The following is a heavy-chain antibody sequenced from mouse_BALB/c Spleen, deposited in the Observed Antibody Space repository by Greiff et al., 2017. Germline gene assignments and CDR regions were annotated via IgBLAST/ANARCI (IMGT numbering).Heavy chain of an antibody. Sequence: EVMLVESGGGLVQPGGSLKLSCAASGFTFSSYTMSWVRQTPEKRLEWVAYISNGGGSTYYPDTVKGRFTISRDNAKNTLYLQMSSLKSEDMAMYYCARFYGSSYHYYAMDYWGQGTSVTVSS. D-gene: IGHD1-1*01. V-gene: IGHV5-12-2*01. CDR1: GFTFSSYT. J-gene: IGHJ4*01. CDR3: ARFYGSSYHYYAMDY. CDR2: ISNGGGST.